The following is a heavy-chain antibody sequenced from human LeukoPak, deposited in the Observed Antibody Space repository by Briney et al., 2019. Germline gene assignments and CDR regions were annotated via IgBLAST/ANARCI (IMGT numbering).Heavy chain of an antibody. D-gene: IGHD3-3*01. V-gene: IGHV5-51*01. Sequence: GESLQISCKASGYTFSTYWIGWVRQMPGKGLECMGIIYPGDSDTRYSPSFQGQVTISVDKSISTAYLQWSSLKASDTAIYYCARLPGVGFLEWLLDYWGQGTLVTVS. CDR2: IYPGDSDT. J-gene: IGHJ4*02. CDR1: GYTFSTYW. CDR3: ARLPGVGFLEWLLDY.